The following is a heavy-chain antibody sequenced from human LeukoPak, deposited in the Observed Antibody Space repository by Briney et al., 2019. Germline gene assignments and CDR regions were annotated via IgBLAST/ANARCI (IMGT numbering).Heavy chain of an antibody. CDR1: GFTFSSYD. V-gene: IGHV3-23*01. CDR2: ISGSGGST. J-gene: IGHJ4*02. CDR3: ARDYCTNGVCYRRLHYFDY. D-gene: IGHD2-8*01. Sequence: GGSLRLSCAASGFTFSSYDMTWVRQAPGKGLEWVSAISGSGGSTYYADSVKGRFTISRDNSKNTLYLQMNSLRAEDTAVYYCARDYCTNGVCYRRLHYFDYWGQGTLVTVSS.